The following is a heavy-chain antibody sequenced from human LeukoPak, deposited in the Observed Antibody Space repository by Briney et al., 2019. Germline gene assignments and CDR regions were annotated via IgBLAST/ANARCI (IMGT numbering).Heavy chain of an antibody. Sequence: PSETLSLTCSVSGVSISSSNSYWGWIRQPPGKGLEWIGSIYYTGNTYYNASLKSRVTISIDTSKNQISLRLTSVTATDTAMYYCARQTGSGLFTLPGGQGTLVTVSS. J-gene: IGHJ4*02. CDR1: GVSISSSNSY. D-gene: IGHD3/OR15-3a*01. CDR3: ARQTGSGLFTLP. CDR2: IYYTGNT. V-gene: IGHV4-39*01.